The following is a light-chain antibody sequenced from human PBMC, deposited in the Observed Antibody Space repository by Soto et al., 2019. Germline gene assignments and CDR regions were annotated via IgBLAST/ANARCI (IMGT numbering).Light chain of an antibody. Sequence: QSALTQPPSASGSPGQSVTISCTGTSSDVGGYNFVSWYQQHPGKAPKLMTYEVSKRPSGVPDRFSGSKSGNTASLTVSGLQAEDEADSYCSSYAGSNNVVFGGGTKLTVL. CDR2: EVS. CDR3: SSYAGSNNVV. J-gene: IGLJ2*01. CDR1: SSDVGGYNF. V-gene: IGLV2-8*01.